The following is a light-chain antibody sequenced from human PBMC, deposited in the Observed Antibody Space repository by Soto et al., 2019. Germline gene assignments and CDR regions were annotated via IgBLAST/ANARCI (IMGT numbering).Light chain of an antibody. CDR3: QQYGSSPRT. V-gene: IGKV3-15*01. CDR1: QSVSNN. J-gene: IGKJ5*01. Sequence: EIVMTQSPATLPVSPGERATLSFRASQSVSNNLAWYQQKPGQAPRLLIYGASTRATGIPARFSGSGSGTDFTLTISRLEPEDFAVYYCQQYGSSPRTFGQGTRLEI. CDR2: GAS.